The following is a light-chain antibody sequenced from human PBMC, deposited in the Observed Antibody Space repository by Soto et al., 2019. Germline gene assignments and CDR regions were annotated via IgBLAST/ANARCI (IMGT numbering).Light chain of an antibody. Sequence: EIMLTQSPGTLSLSPGERTTLSCRASQTVSSSYLAWYQQKPGQAPRLLIYGASSRATGIPDRFRGSGFGTDFTLTISRLEPEDFAVYYCQQYGGLPTFGQGTKVDIK. CDR1: QTVSSSY. V-gene: IGKV3-20*01. J-gene: IGKJ1*01. CDR2: GAS. CDR3: QQYGGLPT.